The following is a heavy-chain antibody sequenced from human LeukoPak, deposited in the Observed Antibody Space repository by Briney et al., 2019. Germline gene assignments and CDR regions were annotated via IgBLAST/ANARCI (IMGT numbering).Heavy chain of an antibody. V-gene: IGHV1-18*01. D-gene: IGHD3-22*01. Sequence: GASVKVSCKASGYTFTSYGISWVRQAPGQGLEWMGWISAYAQKFQGRVTMTTDTSTSTAYMELRSLRSDDTAVYYCARRFNYYDSSGYYEGFYFDYWGQGTLDTVSS. CDR2: ISAY. J-gene: IGHJ4*02. CDR1: GYTFTSYG. CDR3: ARRFNYYDSSGYYEGFYFDY.